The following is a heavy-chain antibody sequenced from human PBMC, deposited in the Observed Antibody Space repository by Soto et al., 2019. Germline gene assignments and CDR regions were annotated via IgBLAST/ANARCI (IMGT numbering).Heavy chain of an antibody. CDR1: GGTFSSYA. J-gene: IGHJ6*02. V-gene: IGHV1-69*13. CDR2: IIPIFGTA. Sequence: SVKVSCKASGGTFSSYAISWVRQAPGQGLEWMGGIIPIFGTANDAQKFQGRVTITADESTSTAYMELSSLRSEDTAVYYCARDRVAAAGTTPYYYYYGMDVWGQGTTVTVSS. CDR3: ARDRVAAAGTTPYYYYYGMDV. D-gene: IGHD6-13*01.